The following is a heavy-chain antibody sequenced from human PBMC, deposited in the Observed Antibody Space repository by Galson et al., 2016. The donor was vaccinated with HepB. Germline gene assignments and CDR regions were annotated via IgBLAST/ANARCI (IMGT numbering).Heavy chain of an antibody. V-gene: IGHV4-61*01. J-gene: IGHJ4*02. Sequence: ETLSLTCTVSGGSVSSGPYYWSWIRQHPGKGLEWIGFIYHSGRINHNPSLRSRITISGDTSKNQFSLRLTSVTAADTAVYYCARGGSWSGADFDFWGQGTLVTVS. CDR3: ARGGSWSGADFDF. CDR1: GGSVSSGPYY. CDR2: IYHSGRI. D-gene: IGHD3-10*01.